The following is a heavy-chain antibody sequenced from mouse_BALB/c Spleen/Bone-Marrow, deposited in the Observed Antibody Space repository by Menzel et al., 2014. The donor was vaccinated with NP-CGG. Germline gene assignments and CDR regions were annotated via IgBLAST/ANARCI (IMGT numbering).Heavy chain of an antibody. CDR3: ARSNYPAWFAY. J-gene: IGHJ3*01. D-gene: IGHD2-5*01. CDR1: GYTFTSYW. Sequence: VKLMESGAELAKPGASVKMSRKASGYTFTSYWMHWVKQRPGQGLEWIGYINPSTGYTEYNQKFKDKATLTADKSSSTAYMQLSSLTSEDSAVYYCARSNYPAWFAYWGQGTLVTVSA. V-gene: IGHV1-7*01. CDR2: INPSTGYT.